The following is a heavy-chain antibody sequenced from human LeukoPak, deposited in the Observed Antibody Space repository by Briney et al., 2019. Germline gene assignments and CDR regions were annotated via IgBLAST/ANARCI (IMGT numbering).Heavy chain of an antibody. CDR1: GGSISSYY. CDR3: ARHDYGDYYFVY. V-gene: IGHV4-4*09. D-gene: IGHD4-17*01. J-gene: IGHJ4*02. CDR2: IYTSGST. Sequence: SETLSLTCTVSGGSISSYYWSWIRQPPGKGLEWIRYIYTSGSTNYNPSLKSRVTISVDTSKNQFSLKLSSVAAADTAVYYCARHDYGDYYFVYWGQGTLVTVSS.